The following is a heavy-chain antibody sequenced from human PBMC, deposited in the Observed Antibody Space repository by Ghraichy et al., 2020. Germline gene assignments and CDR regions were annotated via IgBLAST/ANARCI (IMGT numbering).Heavy chain of an antibody. CDR2: IDWDDDE. V-gene: IGHV2-70*04. CDR3: ARTRGGDSTGYREYYYYYMDV. Sequence: SGPTLVKPTQTLTLTCSFSGFSLSTSGMRVSWIRQPPGKALEWLARIDWDDDEVYSTSLKTRLTISKDTSKNQVVLRMTNMDPVDTATYYCARTRGGDSTGYREYYYYYMDVWGKGTTVTVSS. J-gene: IGHJ6*03. D-gene: IGHD3-22*01. CDR1: GFSLSTSGMR.